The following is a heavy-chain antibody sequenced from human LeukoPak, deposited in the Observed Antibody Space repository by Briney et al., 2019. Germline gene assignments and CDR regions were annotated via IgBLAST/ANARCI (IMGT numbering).Heavy chain of an antibody. D-gene: IGHD4-17*01. CDR3: AREHDYGDYYYYGMDV. CDR2: IYDSGST. CDR1: GGSMTNLY. Sequence: MSSETLSLTCSVSGGSMTNLYWTWIRQPPGKGLEWIGDIYDSGSTRYNTSLESRVTISVDTSKNQFSLKLSSVTAADTAVYYCAREHDYGDYYYYGMDVWGQGTTVTVSS. J-gene: IGHJ6*02. V-gene: IGHV4-59*12.